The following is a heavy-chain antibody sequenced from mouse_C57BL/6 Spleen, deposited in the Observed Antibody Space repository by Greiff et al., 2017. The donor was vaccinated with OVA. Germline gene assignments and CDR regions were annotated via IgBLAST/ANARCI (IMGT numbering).Heavy chain of an antibody. Sequence: QVQLQQSGAELVRPGTSVKVSCKASGYAFTNYLIEWVKQRPGPGLEWIGVINPGSGGTNYNEKFKGKATLTADKSSSTAYMQLSSLTSEDSAVYFCARGFTTVVANDYWGQGTTLTVSS. D-gene: IGHD1-1*01. CDR1: GYAFTNYL. CDR2: INPGSGGT. J-gene: IGHJ2*01. CDR3: ARGFTTVVANDY. V-gene: IGHV1-54*01.